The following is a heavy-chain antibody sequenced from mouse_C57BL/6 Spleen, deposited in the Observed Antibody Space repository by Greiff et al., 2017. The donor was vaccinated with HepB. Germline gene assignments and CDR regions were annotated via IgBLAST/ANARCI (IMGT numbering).Heavy chain of an antibody. V-gene: IGHV1-9*01. CDR1: GYTFTGYW. CDR3: ARRYYGSSPYWYFDV. J-gene: IGHJ1*03. CDR2: ILPGSGST. Sequence: QVQLQQSGAELMKPGASVKLSCKATGYTFTGYWIEWVKQRPGHGLEWIGEILPGSGSTNYNEKFKGKATFTADTSSNTAYMQLSSLTTADSAIYYCARRYYGSSPYWYFDVWGTGTTVTVSS. D-gene: IGHD1-1*01.